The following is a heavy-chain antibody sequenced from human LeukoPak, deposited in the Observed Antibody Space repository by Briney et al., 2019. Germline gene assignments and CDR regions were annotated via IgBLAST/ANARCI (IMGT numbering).Heavy chain of an antibody. V-gene: IGHV4-34*01. CDR3: ARERIDRYTYPSSDFDY. CDR1: GGSFSGYY. Sequence: PSETLSLTYAVYGGSFSGYYWSWIRQPPGKGLEWIGEINHSGSTNYNPSLKSRVTISVDTSKNQFSLKVTSVTAADTALYYCARERIDRYTYPSSDFDYWGRGTLVTVSS. CDR2: INHSGST. D-gene: IGHD5-18*01. J-gene: IGHJ4*02.